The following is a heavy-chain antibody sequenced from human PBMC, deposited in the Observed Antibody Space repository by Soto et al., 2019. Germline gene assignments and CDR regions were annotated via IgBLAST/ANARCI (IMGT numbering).Heavy chain of an antibody. V-gene: IGHV4-31*03. CDR1: GGSISSGGYY. D-gene: IGHD5-18*01. CDR3: ARVVQLWYHCDY. CDR2: ISYSGST. J-gene: IGHJ4*02. Sequence: QVQLQESGPGLVKPSQTLSLTCTVSGGSISSGGYYWSWIRQHPGKGLEWIGYISYSGSTYYNPSLKSRVSISVDTSTTQFSLKLSSVTAADTAVYYCARVVQLWYHCDYWGQGTLVTVSS.